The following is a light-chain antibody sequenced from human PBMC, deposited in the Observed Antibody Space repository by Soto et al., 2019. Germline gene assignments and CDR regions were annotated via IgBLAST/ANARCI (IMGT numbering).Light chain of an antibody. Sequence: QPVLTQPPSVSGTPGQRVVLSCSGSASNVGSNTVNWYRHLPGTAPKAVIYSNTLRPSRVPDRFSGSKSGTSASLAISGLQSEDEADYYCAAWDDNLEGVLFGGGTQLTVL. J-gene: IGLJ7*01. CDR2: SNT. CDR1: ASNVGSNT. CDR3: AAWDDNLEGVL. V-gene: IGLV1-44*01.